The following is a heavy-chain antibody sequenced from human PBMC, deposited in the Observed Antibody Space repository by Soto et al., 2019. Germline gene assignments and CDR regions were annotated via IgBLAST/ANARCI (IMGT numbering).Heavy chain of an antibody. Sequence: QVQLVQSGAEVKKPGASVKVSCKASGYTFTSYYMHWVRQAPGQGLEWMEIINPSGGSTSYAKKFHGRVTMTRDTSTSIVYMERSSLRSEDTAVYYCARAAPSIVVPAARSDAFDIWGQGTMVTVSS. D-gene: IGHD2-2*01. CDR2: INPSGGST. CDR3: ARAAPSIVVPAARSDAFDI. CDR1: GYTFTSYY. V-gene: IGHV1-46*03. J-gene: IGHJ3*02.